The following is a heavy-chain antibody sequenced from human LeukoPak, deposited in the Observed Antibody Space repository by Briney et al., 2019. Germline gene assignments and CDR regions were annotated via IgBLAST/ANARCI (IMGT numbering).Heavy chain of an antibody. Sequence: GGSLRLSCAVSGFTFRNYGMHWVRQAPGKGLEWVAVISYDESDKYYGDSVKGRFTISRDNSKITLFLQMNSLRAEDTAVYFCAKDFRRADYYDSSGYYRMIDYWGQGTLVTVSS. CDR2: ISYDESDK. CDR3: AKDFRRADYYDSSGYYRMIDY. V-gene: IGHV3-30*18. CDR1: GFTFRNYG. J-gene: IGHJ4*02. D-gene: IGHD3-22*01.